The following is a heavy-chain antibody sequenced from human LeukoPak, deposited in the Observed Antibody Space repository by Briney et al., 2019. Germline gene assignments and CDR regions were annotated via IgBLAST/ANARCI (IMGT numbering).Heavy chain of an antibody. V-gene: IGHV4-38-2*01. Sequence: PSETLSLTCAVSGYSISSGYYWGWIRQLPGKGLEWIGSIYHSGSTYYNPSLKSRVTISVDTSKNQFSLKLSSVTAADTAVYYCARQYYDFWSGYLHYFDYWGQGTLVTVSS. CDR3: ARQYYDFWSGYLHYFDY. J-gene: IGHJ4*02. D-gene: IGHD3-3*01. CDR2: IYHSGST. CDR1: GYSISSGYY.